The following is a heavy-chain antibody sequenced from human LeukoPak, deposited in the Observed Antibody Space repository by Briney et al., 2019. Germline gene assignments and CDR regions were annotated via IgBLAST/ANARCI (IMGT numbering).Heavy chain of an antibody. CDR3: ARAGDSATMIVVVYPQPHGNAFDI. CDR1: GGSISSSSYY. J-gene: IGHJ3*02. Sequence: SETLSLTCTVSGGSISSSSYYWGWIRQPPGKGLEWIGYIYYSGSTYYNPSLKSRVTISVDTSKNQFSLKLSSVTAADTAVYYCARAGDSATMIVVVYPQPHGNAFDIWGQGTMVTVSS. V-gene: IGHV4-31*03. CDR2: IYYSGST. D-gene: IGHD3-22*01.